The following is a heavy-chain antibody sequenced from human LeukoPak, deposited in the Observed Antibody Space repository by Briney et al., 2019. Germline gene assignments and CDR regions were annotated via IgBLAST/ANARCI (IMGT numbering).Heavy chain of an antibody. CDR2: ITGSGDYT. CDR3: ARGVMAARLYYFDY. D-gene: IGHD2-21*01. J-gene: IGHJ4*02. Sequence: AGGSLRLSCAASGFSFGSHPMNWVRQAPGKGLEWVSGITGSGDYTYYIDSVQGRFTISRDNSKNMLFLQMNSLRAEDTAVYHCARGVMAARLYYFDYWGRGILVTVSS. V-gene: IGHV3-23*01. CDR1: GFSFGSHP.